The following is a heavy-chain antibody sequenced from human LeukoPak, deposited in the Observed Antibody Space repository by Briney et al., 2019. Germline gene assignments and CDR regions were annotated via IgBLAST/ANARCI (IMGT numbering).Heavy chain of an antibody. D-gene: IGHD3-22*01. V-gene: IGHV3-74*01. CDR1: GFTFSSYW. J-gene: IGHJ3*02. CDR3: AKGLRYYDGSGYYSDAFDI. Sequence: GGSLRLSCAASGFTFSSYWMHWVRQAPGKGLVWVSRINSDGSSTSYADSVKGRFTISRDNSKNTLYLQMNSLRAEDTAVYYCAKGLRYYDGSGYYSDAFDIWGQGTMVTVSS. CDR2: INSDGSST.